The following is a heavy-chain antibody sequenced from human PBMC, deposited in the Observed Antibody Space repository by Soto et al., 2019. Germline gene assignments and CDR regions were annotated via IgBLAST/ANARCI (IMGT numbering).Heavy chain of an antibody. D-gene: IGHD6-13*01. CDR3: ARDQEGDSSSRYYYMDV. CDR2: TYYRSKWYN. J-gene: IGHJ6*03. Sequence: SQTLSLTCAISGDSVSSNSAAWNWIRQSPSRGLEWLGRTYYRSKWYNDYAVSVKSRITINPDTSKNQFSLQLNSVTPEDTAVYYCARDQEGDSSSRYYYMDVWGKGTTVTVSS. CDR1: GDSVSSNSAA. V-gene: IGHV6-1*01.